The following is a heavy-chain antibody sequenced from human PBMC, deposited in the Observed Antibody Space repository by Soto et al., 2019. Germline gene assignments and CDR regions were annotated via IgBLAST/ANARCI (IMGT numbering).Heavy chain of an antibody. D-gene: IGHD6-6*01. CDR1: GYTFTRYY. V-gene: IGHV1-2*06. CDR3: ARGAYSSSSFPPFDP. J-gene: IGHJ5*02. CDR2: INPNSRGT. Sequence: LVNVSSKASGYTFTRYYMAWVRQGPGKGLEWLGRINPNSRGTNYAQKFQGRVTMTRDTSASKVYMELSSLKFEETAMYYCARGAYSSSSFPPFDPWGQGTLVTVSS.